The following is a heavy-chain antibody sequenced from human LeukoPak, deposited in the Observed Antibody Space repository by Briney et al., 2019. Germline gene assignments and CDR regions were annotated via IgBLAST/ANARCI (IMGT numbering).Heavy chain of an antibody. CDR3: VREAGSGSCSMCYFDW. J-gene: IGHJ4*02. CDR2: TRNKANRYAT. D-gene: IGHD1-26*01. V-gene: IGHV3-72*01. CDR1: GFTFSDYY. Sequence: GGSLRLSCAASGFTFSDYYMGWVRQAPGKGLEWVGRTRNKANRYATEYAASVKGRLTISRDDSKNSLFLQVNSLKTEDTAVYYCVREAGSGSCSMCYFDWWGQGTLVTVSS.